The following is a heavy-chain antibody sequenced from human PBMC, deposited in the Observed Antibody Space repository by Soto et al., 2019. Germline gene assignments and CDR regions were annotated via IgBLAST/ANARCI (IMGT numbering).Heavy chain of an antibody. J-gene: IGHJ5*02. V-gene: IGHV1-18*01. CDR3: ARVVPGAEAWFGP. CDR2: ISLYSDGT. CDR1: GYTFSNYG. Sequence: QVQLVQSGGEVKRPGASVKVSCKTSGYTFSNYGITWVRQAPGQPLEWLGWISLYSDGTNYAQKFQGRVPMTTDTPTTTAYMELRSLRSDDTAVYYCARVVPGAEAWFGPWGQGTLVTVSS. D-gene: IGHD2-2*01.